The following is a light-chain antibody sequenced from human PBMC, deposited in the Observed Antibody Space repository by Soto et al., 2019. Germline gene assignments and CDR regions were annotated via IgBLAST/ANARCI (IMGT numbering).Light chain of an antibody. J-gene: IGKJ5*01. CDR2: DAS. CDR3: QQRCNWPPNT. V-gene: IGKV3-11*01. CDR1: QSVSSY. Sequence: EIVLTQSPATLSLSPGERATLSCRASQSVSSYLAWYQQKPGQAPRLLIYDASNRATGIPARFSGSGSGTEFTLPISSIQPEDVSVYYCQQRCNWPPNTFGEGTRLEIK.